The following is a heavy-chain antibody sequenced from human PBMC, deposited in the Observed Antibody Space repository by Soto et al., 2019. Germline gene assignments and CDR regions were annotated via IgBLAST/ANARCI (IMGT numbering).Heavy chain of an antibody. CDR3: AKAISSGRHFDY. V-gene: IGHV3-23*01. J-gene: IGHJ4*02. Sequence: GGSLRLSCAASGFTFTNYAMGWVRQAPGRGLDWVSTISAGGGSTYYADSVKGRFTISRDNSKNTLYLQVNSLRAEDTAVYHCAKAISSGRHFDYWGQGTLVTVSS. CDR2: ISAGGGST. D-gene: IGHD6-6*01. CDR1: GFTFTNYA.